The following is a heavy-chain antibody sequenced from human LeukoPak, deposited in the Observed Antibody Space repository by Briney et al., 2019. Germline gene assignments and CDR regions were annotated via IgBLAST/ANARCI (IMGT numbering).Heavy chain of an antibody. CDR1: GFIVSRNY. V-gene: IGHV3-53*01. D-gene: IGHD3-10*01. CDR2: MYSAGST. J-gene: IGHJ4*02. CDR3: ASGGTGARKYYSDPFHY. Sequence: GGSLRLSCAASGFIVSRNYMSWVRQAPGKGLEWVSIMYSAGSTYYADSVRGRFTISRDSSKNTVSLQMNSLRVEDTAVYYCASGGTGARKYYSDPFHYWGQGTPVTVSS.